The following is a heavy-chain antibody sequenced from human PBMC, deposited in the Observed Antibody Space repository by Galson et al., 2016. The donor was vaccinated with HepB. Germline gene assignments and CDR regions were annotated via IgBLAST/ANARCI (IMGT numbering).Heavy chain of an antibody. Sequence: SLRLSCAVSGFTFSTYGMHWVRQAPGKGLEWVAVIWYDGSRKYYGDSVKGRFTISRDDSKDMLYLQMNSLRADDTAVYYCARDSGKYGIDVWGQGTLVIVSS. CDR3: ARDSGKYGIDV. CDR2: IWYDGSRK. D-gene: IGHD1-26*01. CDR1: GFTFSTYG. J-gene: IGHJ5*02. V-gene: IGHV3-33*01.